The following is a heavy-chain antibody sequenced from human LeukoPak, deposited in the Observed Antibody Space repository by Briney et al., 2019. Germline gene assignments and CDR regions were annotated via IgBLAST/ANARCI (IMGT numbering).Heavy chain of an antibody. D-gene: IGHD3-10*01. J-gene: IGHJ4*02. CDR3: ARCPFSGCRRGFDY. CDR1: GYTFTSYD. V-gene: IGHV1-8*01. Sequence: ASVKVSRKASGYTFTSYDINWVRQATGQGLEWMGWMNPNSGNTGCAQKFQGRVTMTRNTSISTAYMELSSLRSEDTAVYYCARCPFSGCRRGFDYWGQGTLVTVSS. CDR2: MNPNSGNT.